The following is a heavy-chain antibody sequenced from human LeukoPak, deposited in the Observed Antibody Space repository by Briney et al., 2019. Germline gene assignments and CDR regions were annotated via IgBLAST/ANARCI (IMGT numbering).Heavy chain of an antibody. V-gene: IGHV3-66*02. D-gene: IGHD5-24*01. CDR1: GFTFSSYE. CDR3: ARGLEMTDPFGH. Sequence: GGSLRLSCAASGFTFSSYEMNWVRQAPGKGLEWVSVIYSGQNTYYADSVKGRFTISRDNSKNTVYLQMNSLRVEDTAVYYCARGLEMTDPFGHWGQGTLVTVSS. J-gene: IGHJ4*02. CDR2: IYSGQNT.